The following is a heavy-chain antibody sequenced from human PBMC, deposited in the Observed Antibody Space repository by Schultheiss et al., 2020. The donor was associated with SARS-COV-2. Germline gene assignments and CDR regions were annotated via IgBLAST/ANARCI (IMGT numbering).Heavy chain of an antibody. Sequence: GGSLRLSCAASGFTFSSYDMHWVRQATGKGLEWVSAIGTAGDPYYPGSVKGRFTISRDNAKNSLYLQMNSLRAEDTAVYYCAKGGDTTMAYGMDVWGQGTTVTVSS. J-gene: IGHJ6*02. CDR2: IGTAGDP. CDR1: GFTFSSYD. CDR3: AKGGDTTMAYGMDV. V-gene: IGHV3-13*05. D-gene: IGHD5-18*01.